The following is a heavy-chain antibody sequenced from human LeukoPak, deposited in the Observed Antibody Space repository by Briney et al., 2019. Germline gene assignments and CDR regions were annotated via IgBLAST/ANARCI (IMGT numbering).Heavy chain of an antibody. J-gene: IGHJ4*02. Sequence: SETLSLTCTVSGGSISTYYWSWIRQPPGKGLEWIAYISYSGGANYNPSLKSRVTISMDTSKNQFSLRLTSVTAADTALYYCARSKDTSGYYYYFEDWGQGTLVTVSS. CDR3: ARSKDTSGYYYYFED. CDR1: GGSISTYY. D-gene: IGHD3-22*01. V-gene: IGHV4-59*08. CDR2: ISYSGGA.